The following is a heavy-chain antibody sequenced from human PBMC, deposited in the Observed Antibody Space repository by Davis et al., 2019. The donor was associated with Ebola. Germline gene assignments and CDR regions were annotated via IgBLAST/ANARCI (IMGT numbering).Heavy chain of an antibody. CDR1: GGSISSSSYY. CDR3: ATGGPIVYDY. D-gene: IGHD3-22*01. V-gene: IGHV4-39*01. Sequence: SETLSLTCTVSGGSISSSSYYWGWIRQPPGKGLEWIGSIHYSGSTDSNPPLKSRVTISVDTSKNQFSLKLSSVTAADTAVYYCATGGPIVYDYWGQGTLVTVSS. CDR2: IHYSGST. J-gene: IGHJ4*02.